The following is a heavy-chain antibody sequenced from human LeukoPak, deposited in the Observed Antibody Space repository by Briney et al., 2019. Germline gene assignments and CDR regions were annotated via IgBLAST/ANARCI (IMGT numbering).Heavy chain of an antibody. Sequence: ASVKVSCKASGGTFSSYAISWVRQAPGQGLEWMGWISAYNGNTNYAQKLQGRVTMTTDTSTSTAYMELSSLRSEDTAVYYCAREFRSGSYSEFDYWGQGTLVTVSS. J-gene: IGHJ4*02. CDR3: AREFRSGSYSEFDY. CDR2: ISAYNGNT. V-gene: IGHV1-18*01. CDR1: GGTFSSYA. D-gene: IGHD1-26*01.